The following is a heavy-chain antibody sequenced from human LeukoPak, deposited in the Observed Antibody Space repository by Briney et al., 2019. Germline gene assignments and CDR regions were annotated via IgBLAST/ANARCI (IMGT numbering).Heavy chain of an antibody. CDR3: AKDLSHDFWGEKTYYFDY. J-gene: IGHJ4*02. D-gene: IGHD3-3*01. Sequence: GGSLRLSCAASGFTFSSYAMSWVRQAPGKGLEWVSAISGSGGSTYYADSVKGRFTISRDNSKNTLYLQMNSLRAEDTAVYYCAKDLSHDFWGEKTYYFDYWGQGTLVTVSS. CDR2: ISGSGGST. CDR1: GFTFSSYA. V-gene: IGHV3-23*01.